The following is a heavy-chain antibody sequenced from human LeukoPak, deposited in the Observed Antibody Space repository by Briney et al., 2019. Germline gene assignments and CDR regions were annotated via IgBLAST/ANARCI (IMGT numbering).Heavy chain of an antibody. CDR2: IIPIFGTA. CDR1: GGTFSSYA. Sequence: SVKVSCKASGGTFSSYAISWVRQAPGQGLEWMGGIIPIFGTANYAQKFQGRVTITTDESTSTAYMELSSLRSEDTAMYYCARANYYDSSGARGGAFDIWGQGTMVTVSS. CDR3: ARANYYDSSGARGGAFDI. D-gene: IGHD3-22*01. J-gene: IGHJ3*02. V-gene: IGHV1-69*05.